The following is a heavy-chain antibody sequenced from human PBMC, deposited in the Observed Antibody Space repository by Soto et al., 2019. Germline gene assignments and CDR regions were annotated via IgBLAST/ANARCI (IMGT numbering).Heavy chain of an antibody. CDR1: GGSVSSGSYC. CDR3: ARGIEGWYQGRYYYGMDV. D-gene: IGHD6-19*01. J-gene: IGHJ6*02. CDR2: IYYSGST. Sequence: QVQLQESGPGLVKPSETLSLTCTVSGGSVSSGSYCWSWMRQPPGKGLKWIGYIYYSGSTNYNPSLRSRVTIAVDTSKNQFSLKLSSVTAADPAVYYCARGIEGWYQGRYYYGMDVWGQGTTVTVSS. V-gene: IGHV4-61*01.